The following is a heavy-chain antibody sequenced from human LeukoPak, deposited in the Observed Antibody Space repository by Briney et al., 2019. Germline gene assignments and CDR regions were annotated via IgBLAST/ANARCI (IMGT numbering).Heavy chain of an antibody. CDR1: GGSISGYY. CDR3: AXXXXXXXRRPFDS. CDR2: VYYSGST. Sequence: SETLSLTCTVSGGSISGYYWSWIRQPPGKGLEWIGYVYYSGSTNYNPSLKSRLTISVDTSKNQFSLNLTSVTAADTAVYYCAXXXXXXXRRPFDSWGQGTLVTVSS. V-gene: IGHV4-59*08. J-gene: IGHJ4*02.